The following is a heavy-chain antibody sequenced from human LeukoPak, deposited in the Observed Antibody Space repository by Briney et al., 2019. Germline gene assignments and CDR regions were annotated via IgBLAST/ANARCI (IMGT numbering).Heavy chain of an antibody. J-gene: IGHJ4*02. CDR3: ARESGSVTMVRGVIMNEGYFDY. V-gene: IGHV3-23*01. D-gene: IGHD3-10*01. Sequence: GGSLRLSCAASGFTFSNYPMTWVRQAPGKGLEWVSGISGSGDSTYYADSVKGRFTISRDNSKNTLYLQMNSLRAEDTAVYYCARESGSVTMVRGVIMNEGYFDYWGQGTLVTVSS. CDR2: ISGSGDST. CDR1: GFTFSNYP.